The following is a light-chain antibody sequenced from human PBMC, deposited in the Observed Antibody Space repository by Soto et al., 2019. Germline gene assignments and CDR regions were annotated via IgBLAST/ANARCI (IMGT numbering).Light chain of an antibody. CDR2: DVS. V-gene: IGLV2-14*01. J-gene: IGLJ1*01. Sequence: QSALTQPASVSGSAGRSITISCTGASSDVGGYNYVSWYQQHPGKAPKLMIYDVSNRPSGVSNRFSGSKSGNTASLTISGLQAEDEAHYYCSSYTSSSTLEVFGTGTQLTVL. CDR1: SSDVGGYNY. CDR3: SSYTSSSTLEV.